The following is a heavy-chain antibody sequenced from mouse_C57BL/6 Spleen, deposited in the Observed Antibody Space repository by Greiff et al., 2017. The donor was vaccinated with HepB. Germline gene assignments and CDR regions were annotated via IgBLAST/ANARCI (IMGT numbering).Heavy chain of an antibody. Sequence: GGGLVQPKGSLKLSCAASGFTFNTYAMHWVRQAPGKGLEWVARIRSKSSNYATYYADSVKDRFTISRDDSQSMLYLQMNNLKTEDTAMYYCVRESDYYGSSLYAMDYWGQGTSVTVSS. J-gene: IGHJ4*01. V-gene: IGHV10-3*01. CDR3: VRESDYYGSSLYAMDY. CDR1: GFTFNTYA. D-gene: IGHD1-1*01. CDR2: IRSKSSNYAT.